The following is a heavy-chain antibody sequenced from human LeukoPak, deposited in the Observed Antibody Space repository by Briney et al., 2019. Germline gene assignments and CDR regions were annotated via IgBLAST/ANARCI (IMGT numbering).Heavy chain of an antibody. CDR2: ISGSGGST. D-gene: IGHD3-10*01. Sequence: GGSLRLSCAASGFTFSSYAMSWVRQAPGKGLEWVSAISGSGGSTYYADSVKGRFTISRDNSKNTLYPQMNSLSAEDTAVYYCASGGSGSYPPQIDYWGQGTLVTVSS. CDR1: GFTFSSYA. V-gene: IGHV3-23*01. J-gene: IGHJ4*02. CDR3: ASGGSGSYPPQIDY.